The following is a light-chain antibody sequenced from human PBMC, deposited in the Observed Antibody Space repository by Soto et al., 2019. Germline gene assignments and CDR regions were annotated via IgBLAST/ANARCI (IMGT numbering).Light chain of an antibody. V-gene: IGKV3-11*01. CDR2: DAS. CDR3: QQRSNWPRT. Sequence: EIVLTQSPGTLSLSPGERATLSCRASQSVNSYLAWFQQIPGQAPRLLIYDASTRATGIPARFSGSGSGTDFTLTISSLEPEDFAVYYCQQRSNWPRTFGQWTKVDIK. CDR1: QSVNSY. J-gene: IGKJ1*01.